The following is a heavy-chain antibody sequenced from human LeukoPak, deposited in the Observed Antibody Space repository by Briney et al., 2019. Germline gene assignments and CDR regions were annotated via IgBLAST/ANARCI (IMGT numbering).Heavy chain of an antibody. J-gene: IGHJ4*02. V-gene: IGHV1-2*02. Sequence: ASVTVSCKASGYTFTVYYMHWVRQAPGQGHEWMGWINPNSGGTNYAQKFQGRVTMTRDTSISTAYMELSRLRSDDTAVYYCARYHRAYTAMVTWFDYWGQGTLVTVSS. D-gene: IGHD5-18*01. CDR1: GYTFTVYY. CDR3: ARYHRAYTAMVTWFDY. CDR2: INPNSGGT.